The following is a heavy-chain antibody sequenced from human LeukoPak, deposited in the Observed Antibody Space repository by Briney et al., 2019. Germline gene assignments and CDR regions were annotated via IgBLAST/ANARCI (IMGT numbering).Heavy chain of an antibody. CDR1: GYTFTSYD. CDR2: MNPNSGNT. CDR3: ARVYCGGDCHAYYFDY. Sequence: ASVKVSCKASGYTFTSYDINWGRQATGQGGEWMGWMNPNSGNTGYAQKFQGRVTMTRNTSISTAYMELSSLRSEDTAVYYCARVYCGGDCHAYYFDYWGQGTLVTVSS. J-gene: IGHJ4*02. V-gene: IGHV1-8*01. D-gene: IGHD2-21*02.